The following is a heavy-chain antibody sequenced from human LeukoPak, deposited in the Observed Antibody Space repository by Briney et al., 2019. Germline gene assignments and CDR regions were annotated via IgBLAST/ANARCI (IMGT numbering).Heavy chain of an antibody. CDR1: GYTFTSYY. CDR2: IIPIFGTA. CDR3: ARGRSEYDSSGYSVYYYYGMDV. J-gene: IGHJ6*02. D-gene: IGHD3-22*01. V-gene: IGHV1-69*13. Sequence: GASVEVSCKASGYTFTSYYMHWVRQAPGQGLEWMGGIIPIFGTANYAQKFQGRVTITADESTSTAYMELSSLRSEDTAVYYCARGRSEYDSSGYSVYYYYGMDVWGQGTTVTVSS.